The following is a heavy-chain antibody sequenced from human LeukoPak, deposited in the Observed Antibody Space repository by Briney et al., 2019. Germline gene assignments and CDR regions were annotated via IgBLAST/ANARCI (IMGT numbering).Heavy chain of an antibody. Sequence: SETLSLTCAVYGGSFSGYYWSWIRQPPGKGLEWIGEISHSGSTNYNPSLKSRVTISVDTSKDQFSLKLSSVTAADTAVYYCASPFIAVAGTRGDYWGQGTLVTVSP. J-gene: IGHJ4*02. V-gene: IGHV4-34*01. CDR2: ISHSGST. CDR3: ASPFIAVAGTRGDY. D-gene: IGHD6-19*01. CDR1: GGSFSGYY.